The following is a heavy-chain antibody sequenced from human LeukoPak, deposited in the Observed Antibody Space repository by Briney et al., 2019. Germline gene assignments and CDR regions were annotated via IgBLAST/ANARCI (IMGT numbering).Heavy chain of an antibody. J-gene: IGHJ4*02. CDR2: IKSKTDGGTT. Sequence: PGGSLRHSCAASGFTFSNAWMSWVRQAPGKGLEWVGRIKSKTDGGTTDYAAPVKGRFTISRDDSKNTLYLQMNSLKTEDTAVYYCTKDELNEFIAAPHNAHYWGQGTLVTVSS. CDR3: TKDELNEFIAAPHNAHY. D-gene: IGHD6-6*01. V-gene: IGHV3-15*01. CDR1: GFTFSNAW.